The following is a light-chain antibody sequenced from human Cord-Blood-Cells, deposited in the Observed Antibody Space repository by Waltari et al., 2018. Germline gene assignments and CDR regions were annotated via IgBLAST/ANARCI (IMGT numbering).Light chain of an antibody. J-gene: IGLJ2*01. V-gene: IGLV2-14*01. CDR1: SSDVGGYNY. CDR2: DGS. CDR3: SSYTSSSTLGV. Sequence: QSALTQPASVSGSPGQSITIFCTGNSSDVGGYNYVSWYQQHPGKAPKLMIYDGSNRPSGVSNRFSGSKSGNTASLTISGLQAEDEADYYCSSYTSSSTLGVFGGGTKLTVL.